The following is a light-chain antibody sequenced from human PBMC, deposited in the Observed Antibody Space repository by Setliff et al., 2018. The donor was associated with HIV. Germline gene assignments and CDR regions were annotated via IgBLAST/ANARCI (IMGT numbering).Light chain of an antibody. CDR3: KSYTGSSPLYV. CDR1: SSDVGSYNR. CDR2: EVT. Sequence: QSALTQPPSVSGSPGQSVTISCTGTSSDVGSYNRVSWYRQPPGTAPQVMIYEVTKRPSGVPDRLSGSKSGNTASLTISGLLAEDEADYYCKSYTGSSPLYVFGSGTKV. J-gene: IGLJ1*01. V-gene: IGLV2-18*02.